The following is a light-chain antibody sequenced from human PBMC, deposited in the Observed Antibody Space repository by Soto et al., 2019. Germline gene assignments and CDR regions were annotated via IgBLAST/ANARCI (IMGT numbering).Light chain of an antibody. V-gene: IGLV2-18*02. J-gene: IGLJ1*01. CDR1: SSDVGSSNG. CDR3: SSYTSSSTYV. Sequence: QSVLTQPPSVSGSPGQSVTISCTGTSSDVGSSNGVSWYQQPPGTAPKLMIYDVSNRPSGVPDRFSGSKSGNTASLTISWLQAEDEADYYCSSYTSSSTYVFGNGTKVTVL. CDR2: DVS.